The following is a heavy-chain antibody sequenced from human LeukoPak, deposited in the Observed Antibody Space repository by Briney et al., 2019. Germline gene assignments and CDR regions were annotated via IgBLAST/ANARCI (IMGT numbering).Heavy chain of an antibody. D-gene: IGHD3-9*01. V-gene: IGHV4-59*08. CDR1: GGSISSNC. CDR2: IHDSAST. Sequence: SDIPSPTLTEPGGSISSNCWGSICHQQRNGLEWIAYIHDSASTNYHPSLKSRVTISVDTSKNQFCLKLSSVTAADTAVYYCARGNFDWLPRDYWGQGTRVTVSS. CDR3: ARGNFDWLPRDY. J-gene: IGHJ4*02.